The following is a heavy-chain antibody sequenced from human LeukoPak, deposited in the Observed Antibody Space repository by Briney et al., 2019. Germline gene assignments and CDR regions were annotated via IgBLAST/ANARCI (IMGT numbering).Heavy chain of an antibody. D-gene: IGHD3-16*01. J-gene: IGHJ4*02. CDR2: ISWNSGSI. CDR3: VKDRMMVYDY. V-gene: IGHV3-9*01. CDR1: GFTFDDYA. Sequence: GGSLRLSCAASGFTFDDYAMHWVRQAPGKGLEWVSGISWNSGSIGYADSVKGRFTISRDNAKNSLYLQMNSLRAEDTAVFYCVKDRMMVYDYWGQGTLVTASS.